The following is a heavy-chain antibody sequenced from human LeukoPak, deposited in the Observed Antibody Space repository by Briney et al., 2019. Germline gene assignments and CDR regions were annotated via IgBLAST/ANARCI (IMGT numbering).Heavy chain of an antibody. J-gene: IGHJ4*02. V-gene: IGHV3-48*03. CDR2: ISSRGTTQ. CDR3: AKRAGDY. Sequence: GGSLRLSCAASGFTFRSYEINWVRQAPGKGLEWVSYISSRGTTQYYADSVKGRFTISRDNAKNSLYLQMHSLRAEDTAIYYCAKRAGDYWGQGTLVTVSS. CDR1: GFTFRSYE.